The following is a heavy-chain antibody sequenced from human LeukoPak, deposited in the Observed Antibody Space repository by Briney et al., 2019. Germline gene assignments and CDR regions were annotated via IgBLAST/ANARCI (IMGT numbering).Heavy chain of an antibody. CDR1: GGTFSSYA. D-gene: IGHD5-24*01. J-gene: IGHJ4*02. V-gene: IGHV1-69*04. Sequence: SVKVPCKASGGTFSSYAISWVRQAPGQGLEWMGRIIPILGIANYAQKFQGRVTITADKSTSTAYMELSSLRSEDTAVYFCARVGRDGYNQFDYWGQGTLVTVSS. CDR3: ARVGRDGYNQFDY. CDR2: IIPILGIA.